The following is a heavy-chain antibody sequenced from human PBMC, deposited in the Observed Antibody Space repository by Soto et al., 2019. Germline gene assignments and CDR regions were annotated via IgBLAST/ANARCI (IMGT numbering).Heavy chain of an antibody. V-gene: IGHV3-30*18. CDR3: VKAGTMAGTGTTPRSFDI. Sequence: GGSLRLSCAASGFMFNAYGMHWVRQAPGNGLEWEAVISFDGSNQYYEESVKGRFTISRDNSKNTLYLQMHSLRAEDTDVYFCVKAGTMAGTGTTPRSFDIWGRGTMVTVSS. D-gene: IGHD1-1*01. CDR2: ISFDGSNQ. CDR1: GFMFNAYG. J-gene: IGHJ3*02.